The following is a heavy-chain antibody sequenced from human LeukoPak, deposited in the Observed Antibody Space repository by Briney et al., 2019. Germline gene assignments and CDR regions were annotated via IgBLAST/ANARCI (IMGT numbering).Heavy chain of an antibody. CDR3: VRGGVISTYDY. CDR2: INHSGST. D-gene: IGHD3-22*01. V-gene: IGHV4-34*01. J-gene: IGHJ4*02. Sequence: PSETLSLTCAVYGGSFSGYYWSWIRQPPGKGLEWIGEINHSGSTNYNPSLKSRVTISVDTSKNQFSLKLSSVTAADTAVYYCVRGGVISTYDYWGQGTLVTVSS. CDR1: GGSFSGYY.